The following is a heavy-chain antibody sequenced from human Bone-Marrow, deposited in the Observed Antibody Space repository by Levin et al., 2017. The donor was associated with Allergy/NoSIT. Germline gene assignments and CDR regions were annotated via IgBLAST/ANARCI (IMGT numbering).Heavy chain of an antibody. V-gene: IGHV3-7*01. CDR1: GFTFGHYR. Sequence: GGSLRLSCSASGFTFGHYRMNWVRQVPGKGLEWVANIEQNGNEVHYVDSVRGRFTISRDNAKNSLYLQMNNLRADDTAVFYCARGGANCGGDCYFDSWGQGTQVTVSS. CDR2: IEQNGNEV. CDR3: ARGGANCGGDCYFDS. D-gene: IGHD2-21*02. J-gene: IGHJ4*02.